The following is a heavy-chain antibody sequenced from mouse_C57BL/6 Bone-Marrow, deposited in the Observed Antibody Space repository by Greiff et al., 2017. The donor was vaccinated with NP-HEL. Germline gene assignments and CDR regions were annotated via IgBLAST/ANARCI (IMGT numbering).Heavy chain of an antibody. J-gene: IGHJ1*03. CDR1: GYAFSSSW. CDR3: ARYYYGPYWYFDV. Sequence: VQLQESGPELVKPGASVKISCKASGYAFSSSWMNWVKQRPGKGLEWIGRIYPGDGDTNYNGKFKGKATLTADKSSSTAYMQLSSLTSEDSAVYFCARYYYGPYWYFDVWGTGTTVTVSS. D-gene: IGHD1-1*01. CDR2: IYPGDGDT. V-gene: IGHV1-82*01.